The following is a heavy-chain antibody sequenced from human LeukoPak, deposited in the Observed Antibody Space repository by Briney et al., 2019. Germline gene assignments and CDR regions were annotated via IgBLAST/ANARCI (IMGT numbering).Heavy chain of an antibody. CDR2: IYHSGNT. Sequence: PSETLSLTCTVSGYSISSGYYWGWIRQPPGKGLEWIGSIYHSGNTYYNPSLKSRVTISVDTSKNQFSLKLSSVTAADTAVYYCARVPSGSYKYFDYWGQGTLVTVSS. CDR3: ARVPSGSYKYFDY. CDR1: GYSISSGYY. J-gene: IGHJ4*02. V-gene: IGHV4-38-2*02. D-gene: IGHD3-10*01.